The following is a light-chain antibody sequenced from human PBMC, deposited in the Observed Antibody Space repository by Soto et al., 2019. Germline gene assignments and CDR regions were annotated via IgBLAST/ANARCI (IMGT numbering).Light chain of an antibody. CDR3: CSYAGSRTLV. CDR1: SSDVGSYNL. V-gene: IGLV2-23*01. Sequence: QSALTQPASVSGSPGQSITISCTGTSSDVGSYNLVSWYQQHPGKAHKLIIYKDSKRPSGVSNRFSGSKSGNTASLTISGLQAEDEADYYCCSYAGSRTLVFGGGTNVTVL. J-gene: IGLJ2*01. CDR2: KDS.